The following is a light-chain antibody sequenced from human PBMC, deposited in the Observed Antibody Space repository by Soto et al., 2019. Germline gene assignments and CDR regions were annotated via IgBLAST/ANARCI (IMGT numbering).Light chain of an antibody. CDR1: RSNIGRNF. CDR2: GNR. J-gene: IGLJ2*01. CDR3: QSYDSRLSGVV. Sequence: QSVLTQSPSASGTPGQRVTISCSGSRSNIGRNFVYWYQHVPGRAPRLLIYGNRIRPSGVPDRISASKSGTSASLAITGLQAEDEADYYCQSYDSRLSGVVFGGGTKLTVL. V-gene: IGLV1-40*01.